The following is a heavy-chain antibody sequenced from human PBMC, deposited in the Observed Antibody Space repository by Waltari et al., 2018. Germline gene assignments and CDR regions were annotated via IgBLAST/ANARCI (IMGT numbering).Heavy chain of an antibody. D-gene: IGHD4-17*01. Sequence: EVQLAESGGGLVQPGESLRLSCAASGFTFIPYWMHWVRQGPGKGLVWVSRINTDGSTINYADSVKGRFTISRDNAKNTLYLQMNSLRAEDTALYYCTREDYGGKDYWGQGTLVTVSS. V-gene: IGHV3-74*01. J-gene: IGHJ4*02. CDR2: INTDGSTI. CDR3: TREDYGGKDY. CDR1: GFTFIPYW.